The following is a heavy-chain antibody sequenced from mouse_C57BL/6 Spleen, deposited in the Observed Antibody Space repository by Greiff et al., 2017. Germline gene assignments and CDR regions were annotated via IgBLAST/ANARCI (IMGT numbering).Heavy chain of an antibody. CDR2: IDPAGSYT. CDR1: GYTFTSYC. J-gene: IGHJ2*01. D-gene: IGHD1-1*01. Sequence: VQLQQPGPELVMPGASVKLSCKASGYTFTSYCMHWVKQRPGQGLEWIGEIDPAGSYTNYNQKFKGKSTLTVDKSSSTAYMQLSSLTSEDSAVYYCSRITTVVDYFDYWGKGTTLTVSS. V-gene: IGHV1-69*01. CDR3: SRITTVVDYFDY.